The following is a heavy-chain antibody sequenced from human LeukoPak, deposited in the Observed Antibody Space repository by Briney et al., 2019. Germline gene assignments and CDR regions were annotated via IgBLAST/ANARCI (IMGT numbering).Heavy chain of an antibody. J-gene: IGHJ4*02. CDR1: GGSFSGYY. CDR3: AREFPESSGWYSFDY. Sequence: SETLSLTCAVYGGSFSGYYWSWIRQPPGKGLEWIGEINHSGSTNYNPSLKSRVTISVDTSENQFSLKLSSVTAADTAVYYCAREFPESSGWYSFDYWGQGTLVTVSS. V-gene: IGHV4-34*01. D-gene: IGHD6-19*01. CDR2: INHSGST.